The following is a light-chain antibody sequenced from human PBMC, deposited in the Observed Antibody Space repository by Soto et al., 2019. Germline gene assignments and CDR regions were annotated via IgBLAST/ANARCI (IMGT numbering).Light chain of an antibody. CDR3: QSYDDSLSGSRV. J-gene: IGLJ3*02. CDR1: SSNIGANYD. CDR2: ANN. Sequence: QTVVAQPPSVSGAPGQTVTISCTGSSSNIGANYDVNWYQQLPGTAPKLLIYANNNRPSGVPDRFSGSNSGTSASLTITGLQAEDEADYYCQSYDDSLSGSRVFGGGTKVTVL. V-gene: IGLV1-40*01.